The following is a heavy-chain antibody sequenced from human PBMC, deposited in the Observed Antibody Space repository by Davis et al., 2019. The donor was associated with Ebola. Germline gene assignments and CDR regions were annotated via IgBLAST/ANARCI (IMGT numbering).Heavy chain of an antibody. D-gene: IGHD2-21*02. V-gene: IGHV1-18*04. CDR3: ARNSLRGRAYCGGDCYSR. J-gene: IGHJ4*02. CDR2: ISAYNGNT. Sequence: ASVKVSCKASGYTFTSYGISWVRQAPGQGLEWMGWISAYNGNTNYAQKLQGRVTMTTDTSTSTAYMELRSLRSDDTAVYYCARNSLRGRAYCGGDCYSRWGQGTLVTVSS. CDR1: GYTFTSYG.